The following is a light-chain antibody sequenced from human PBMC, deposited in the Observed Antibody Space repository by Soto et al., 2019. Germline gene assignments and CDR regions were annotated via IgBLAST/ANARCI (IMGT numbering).Light chain of an antibody. V-gene: IGKV3-20*01. J-gene: IGKJ1*01. CDR2: GTS. CDR1: QSVSSN. Sequence: EIVMTQSPATLSVSPGERATLSCRASQSVSSNLAWYQQTPGQAPRLLIFGTSSRATGIPDRFSGSGSGTDFTLTIPRLEPEDFAVYDGQQYGSSPWTFGQGTKVDIK. CDR3: QQYGSSPWT.